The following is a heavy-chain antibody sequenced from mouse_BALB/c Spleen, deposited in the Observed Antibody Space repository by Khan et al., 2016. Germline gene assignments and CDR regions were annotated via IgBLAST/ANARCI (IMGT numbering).Heavy chain of an antibody. J-gene: IGHJ3*01. CDR3: AGPFTTVFAY. Sequence: EVKLLESGGGLVQPGGSLKLSCAASGFAFSRYWMSWVRQAPGKGLEWIGEINPDSSTINYMPSLRDKFILSRDNAKDTLYLQMSKVRSEDTALYFCAGPFTTVFAYWGQGTLVTVSA. CDR2: INPDSSTI. D-gene: IGHD1-1*01. CDR1: GFAFSRYW. V-gene: IGHV4-1*02.